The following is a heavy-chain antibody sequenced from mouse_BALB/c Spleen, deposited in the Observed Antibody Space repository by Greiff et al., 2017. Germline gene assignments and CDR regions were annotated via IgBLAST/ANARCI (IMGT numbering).Heavy chain of an antibody. CDR1: GYTFTDYN. Sequence: EVQLQQSGPELVKPGASVKISCKASGYTFTDYNMHWVKQSHGKSLEWIGYIYPYNGGTGYNQKFKSKATLTVDNSSSTAYMELRSLTSEDSAVYYCARGKDLYGATDFDYWGQGTTLTVSS. CDR2: IYPYNGGT. D-gene: IGHD3-1*01. V-gene: IGHV1S29*02. CDR3: ARGKDLYGATDFDY. J-gene: IGHJ2*01.